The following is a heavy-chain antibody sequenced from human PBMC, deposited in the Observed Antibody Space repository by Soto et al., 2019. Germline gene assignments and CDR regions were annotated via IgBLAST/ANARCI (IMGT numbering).Heavy chain of an antibody. CDR1: GGTFSSYT. CDR3: ARDVDHGAYGHDY. V-gene: IGHV1-69*08. CDR2: IIPILGIA. J-gene: IGHJ4*02. Sequence: QVQLVQSGAEVKKPGSSVKVSCKASGGTFSSYTISWVRQAPGQGLEWMGRIIPILGIANYAQKFQGRVTITADKSTSTAHMELESLRTEETAGYYCARDVDHGAYGHDYWGQGTLVTVSS. D-gene: IGHD4-17*01.